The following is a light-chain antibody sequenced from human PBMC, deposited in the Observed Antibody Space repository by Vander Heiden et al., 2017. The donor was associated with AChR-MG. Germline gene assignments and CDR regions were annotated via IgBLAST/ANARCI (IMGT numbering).Light chain of an antibody. J-gene: IGLJ2*01. CDR1: SANIGAGYE. CDR3: QSYDTSLSVV. Sequence: QSVLTPPPSVSGVPGPRVTISCTGGSANIGAGYEVHWHQQLPGTAPKLLIYGNSSRPSGVPDRFSGSNSGTSASLAITGLQAEDEADYYCQSYDTSLSVVFGGGTKLTVL. V-gene: IGLV1-40*01. CDR2: GNS.